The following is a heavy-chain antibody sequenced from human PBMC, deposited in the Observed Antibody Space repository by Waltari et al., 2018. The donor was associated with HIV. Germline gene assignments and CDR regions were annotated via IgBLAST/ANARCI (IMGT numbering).Heavy chain of an antibody. CDR3: AKSSMITFGGFIDDDSYSYGLDV. J-gene: IGHJ6*02. V-gene: IGHV3-21*01. D-gene: IGHD3-16*02. CDR1: GFTFSSHY. CDR2: ISSTSSYI. Sequence: ESLRLSCAASGFTFSSHYMNWVRLPPGKGLEWVATISSTSSYIYYADSVKGRFTISRDNNRNSLYLQMNSLGAEDTALYYCAKSSMITFGGFIDDDSYSYGLDVWGQGTTVTVSS.